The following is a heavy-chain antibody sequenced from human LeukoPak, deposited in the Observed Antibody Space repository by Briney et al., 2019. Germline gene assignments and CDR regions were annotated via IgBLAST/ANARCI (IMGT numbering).Heavy chain of an antibody. CDR2: IIPIFGTA. CDR1: GGTFSSYA. CDR3: ARVGLGYCSSASCYFDY. V-gene: IGHV1-69*13. Sequence: SVKVSCKASGGTFSSYAISWVRQAPGQGLEWMGGIIPIFGTANYAQKFQGRVTITADESTSTAYMELSSLRSEDTAVYYCARVGLGYCSSASCYFDYWGQGTLVTVSS. J-gene: IGHJ4*02. D-gene: IGHD2-2*01.